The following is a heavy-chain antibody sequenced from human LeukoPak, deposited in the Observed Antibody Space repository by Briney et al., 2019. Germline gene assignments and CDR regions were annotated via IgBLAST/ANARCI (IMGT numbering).Heavy chain of an antibody. CDR1: GGSFSGYY. D-gene: IGHD2-15*01. CDR2: INHSGST. CDR3: ARGVIVVVAATPGYWFDP. Sequence: PSETLSLTCAVYGGSFSGYYWSWIRQPPGKGLEWIGEINHSGSTNYNPSLKSRVTISVDTSKNQFSLKLSSVTAADTAVYYCARGVIVVVAATPGYWFDPWGQGTLVTVST. V-gene: IGHV4-34*01. J-gene: IGHJ5*02.